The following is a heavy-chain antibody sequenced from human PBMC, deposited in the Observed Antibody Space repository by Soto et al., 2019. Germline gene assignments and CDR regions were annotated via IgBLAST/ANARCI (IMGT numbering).Heavy chain of an antibody. CDR2: IYPGDSDT. J-gene: IGHJ6*02. D-gene: IGHD2-15*01. CDR3: ARYHHSLHFHGAYGMDV. V-gene: IGHV5-51*01. CDR1: GYSFTSYW. Sequence: RGESLKISCKGSGYSFTSYWIGWVRQMPGKGLEWMGIIYPGDSDTRYSPSFQGQVTISADKSISTAYLQWSSLKASDTAMYYCARYHHSLHFHGAYGMDVWGQGTTVTVSS.